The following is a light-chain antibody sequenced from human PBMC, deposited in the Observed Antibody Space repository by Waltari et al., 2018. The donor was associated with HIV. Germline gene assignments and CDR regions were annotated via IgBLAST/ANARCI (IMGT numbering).Light chain of an antibody. J-gene: IGKJ2*01. V-gene: IGKV3-20*01. Sequence: IVLTQSPGTLSLSPGERAILSCRASQSINSVYLAWYQQIPGQAPRLLISGASSRATGIPDRFSGSGSGADFTLTISRLEPEDFAVYYCQQYGSSPLYTFGQGTKLEIK. CDR2: GAS. CDR3: QQYGSSPLYT. CDR1: QSINSVY.